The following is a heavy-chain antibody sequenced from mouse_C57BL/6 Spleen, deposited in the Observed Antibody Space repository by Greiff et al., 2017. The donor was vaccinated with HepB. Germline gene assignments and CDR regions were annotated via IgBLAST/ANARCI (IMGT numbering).Heavy chain of an antibody. V-gene: IGHV1-55*01. J-gene: IGHJ2*01. CDR3: SILITTVVGHFDY. Sequence: VQLQQSGAELVKPGASVKMSCKASGYTFTSYWITWVKQRPGQGLEWIGDIYPGSGSTNYNEKLKSKATLTGDTSSSTAFMQLSRLTSEDSAFYYSSILITTVVGHFDYGGQGTTLTVSS. CDR1: GYTFTSYW. D-gene: IGHD1-1*01. CDR2: IYPGSGST.